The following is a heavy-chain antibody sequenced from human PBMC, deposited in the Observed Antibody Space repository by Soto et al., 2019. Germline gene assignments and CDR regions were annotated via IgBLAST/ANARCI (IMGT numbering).Heavy chain of an antibody. Sequence: PGGSLRLSCAASGFTFSSYGMHWVRQAPGKGLEWVAVIWYDGSNKYYADSVKGRFTISRDNSKNTLYLQMNSLRAEDTAVYYCARIDFSSSTHYYYGTDVWGQGTTVTVSS. V-gene: IGHV3-33*08. CDR2: IWYDGSNK. CDR3: ARIDFSSSTHYYYGTDV. J-gene: IGHJ6*02. CDR1: GFTFSSYG. D-gene: IGHD6-6*01.